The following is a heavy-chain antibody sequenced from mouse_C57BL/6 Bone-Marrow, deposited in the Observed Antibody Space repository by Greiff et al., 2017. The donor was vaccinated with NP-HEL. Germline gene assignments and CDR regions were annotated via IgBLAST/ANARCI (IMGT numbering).Heavy chain of an antibody. CDR1: GYTFTSYG. V-gene: IGHV1-81*01. CDR2: IYPRSGNT. J-gene: IGHJ3*01. D-gene: IGHD1-1*01. Sequence: LVESGAELARPGASVKLSCKASGYTFTSYGISWVKQRTGQGLEWIGEIYPRSGNTYYNEKFKGKATLTADKSSSTAYMELRSLTSEDSAVYFCARIYPITTVVADAYWGQGTLVTVSA. CDR3: ARIYPITTVVADAY.